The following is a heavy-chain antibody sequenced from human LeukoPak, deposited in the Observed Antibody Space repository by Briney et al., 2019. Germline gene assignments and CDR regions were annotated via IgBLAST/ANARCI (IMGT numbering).Heavy chain of an antibody. V-gene: IGHV1-69*05. CDR3: VGTGYCSGGSCYSSDFDY. D-gene: IGHD2-15*01. J-gene: IGHJ4*02. CDR1: GGTFSSYA. CDR2: IIPIFGTA. Sequence: SVKVSCKASGGTFSSYAISWVRQAPGQGLEWMGRIIPIFGTANYAQKFQGRVTITTDESTSTAYMELGSLRSEDTAVYYCVGTGYCSGGSCYSSDFDYWGQGTLVTVSS.